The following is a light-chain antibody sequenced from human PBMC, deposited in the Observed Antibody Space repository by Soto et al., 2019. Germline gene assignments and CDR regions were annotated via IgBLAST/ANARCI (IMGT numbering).Light chain of an antibody. J-gene: IGKJ5*01. CDR1: ESISRH. CDR3: QQSYSTPSIT. Sequence: DIQMTQSPSSLSAFVGDRVTITCRASESISRHLNWYQQKPGKAHKLLIYAASSLQNGVPSRFSGGGSGTDFTLTISNLQPADFATYYCQQSYSTPSITFGQGTRLEIK. V-gene: IGKV1-39*01. CDR2: AAS.